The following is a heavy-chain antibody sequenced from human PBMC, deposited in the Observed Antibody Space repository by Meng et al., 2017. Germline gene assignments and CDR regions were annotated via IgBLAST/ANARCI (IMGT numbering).Heavy chain of an antibody. CDR3: ARDTGSDTAMAYYYYYGMDV. J-gene: IGHJ6*02. V-gene: IGHV3-30*04. D-gene: IGHD5-18*01. Sequence: LSLTCAASGFTFSSYAMHWVRQAPGKGLEWVAVISYDGSNKYYADSVKGRFTISRDNSKNTLYLQMNSLRAEDTAVYYCARDTGSDTAMAYYYYYGMDVWGQGTTVTVSS. CDR2: ISYDGSNK. CDR1: GFTFSSYA.